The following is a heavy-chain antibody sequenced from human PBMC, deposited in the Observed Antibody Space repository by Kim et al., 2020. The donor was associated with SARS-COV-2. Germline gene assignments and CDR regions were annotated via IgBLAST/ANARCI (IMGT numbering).Heavy chain of an antibody. CDR3: ARTVAGTFDY. Sequence: YNAYAVTVKTRITITPDTSKTQFSLQLNSVTPEDTAVYYCARTVAGTFDYWGQGTLVTVSS. V-gene: IGHV6-1*01. CDR2: YN. J-gene: IGHJ4*02. D-gene: IGHD6-19*01.